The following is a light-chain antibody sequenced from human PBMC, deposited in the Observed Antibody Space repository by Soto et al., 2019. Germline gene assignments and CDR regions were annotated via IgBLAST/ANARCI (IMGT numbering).Light chain of an antibody. J-gene: IGKJ1*01. Sequence: ILLTQSPGTLSFSPGERATLSCRASQSFNSIYLAWYQQKPGQAPRLLIYGASSRATGIPDRFSGSGSGTDFTLTISRLEPEDFAVYYCHQYDSWTFGQGTKVDI. CDR3: HQYDSWT. V-gene: IGKV3-20*01. CDR1: QSFNSIY. CDR2: GAS.